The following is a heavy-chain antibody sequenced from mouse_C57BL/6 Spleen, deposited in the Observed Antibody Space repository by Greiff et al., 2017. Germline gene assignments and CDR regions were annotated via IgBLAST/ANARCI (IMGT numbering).Heavy chain of an antibody. J-gene: IGHJ1*03. V-gene: IGHV1-18*01. CDR2: INPNNGGT. Sequence: VQLQQSGPELVKPGASVKIPCKASGYTFTDYNMDWVKQSHGKSLEWIGDINPNNGGTIYNQKFKGKATLTVDKSSSTAYMELRSLTSEDTAVYYCARLTYSDYDWYFDVWGTGTTVTVSS. CDR1: GYTFTDYN. CDR3: ARLTYSDYDWYFDV. D-gene: IGHD1-1*01.